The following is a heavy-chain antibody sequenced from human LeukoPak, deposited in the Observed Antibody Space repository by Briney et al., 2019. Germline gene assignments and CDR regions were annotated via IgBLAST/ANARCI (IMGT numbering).Heavy chain of an antibody. D-gene: IGHD3-10*01. CDR3: ASWAGDYYGSGSYYQNDAFDI. Sequence: GASVKVSCKASGGTFSSYAISWVRQAPGQGLEWMGGIIPIFGTANYAQKFQGRVTITADESTSTAYVELSSLRSEDTAVYYCASWAGDYYGSGSYYQNDAFDIWGQGTMVTVSS. CDR1: GGTFSSYA. CDR2: IIPIFGTA. V-gene: IGHV1-69*13. J-gene: IGHJ3*02.